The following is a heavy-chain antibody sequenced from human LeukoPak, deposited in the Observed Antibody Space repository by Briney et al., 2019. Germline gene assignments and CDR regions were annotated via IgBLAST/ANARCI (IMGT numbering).Heavy chain of an antibody. CDR3: ARDYCSGGSCYGQSDY. J-gene: IGHJ4*02. V-gene: IGHV3-30*04. Sequence: GGSLRLSCAASGFTFSSYAMHWVRQAPGKGLEWVAVISYDGSNKYYADSVKGRFTISRDNSKNTLYLQMSSLRAEDTAVYYCARDYCSGGSCYGQSDYWGQGTLVTVSS. CDR2: ISYDGSNK. CDR1: GFTFSSYA. D-gene: IGHD2-15*01.